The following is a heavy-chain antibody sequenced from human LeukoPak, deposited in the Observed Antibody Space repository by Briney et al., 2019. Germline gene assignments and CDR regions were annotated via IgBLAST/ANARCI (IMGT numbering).Heavy chain of an antibody. D-gene: IGHD6-13*01. Sequence: SETLSLTCTVSGDSISSGYYWGWIRQPPGKELEWIGSIYHRGSTNNNPSLKSRVTISVDTSKNQFSLKLSSVTAADTAVYYCARVGVSSSWGGDWFDPWGQGTLVTVSS. CDR3: ARVGVSSSWGGDWFDP. CDR2: IYHRGST. V-gene: IGHV4-38-2*02. J-gene: IGHJ5*02. CDR1: GDSISSGYY.